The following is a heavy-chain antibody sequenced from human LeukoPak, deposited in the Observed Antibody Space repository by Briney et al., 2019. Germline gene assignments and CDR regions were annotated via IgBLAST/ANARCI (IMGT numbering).Heavy chain of an antibody. CDR2: IWYDGSNK. Sequence: GRSLRLSCAASGFTFSSYGMHWVRQAPGKGLEWVAVIWYDGSNKYYADSVKGRFTISRDNSKNTLYLQMNSLRAEDTAVYYCARMNYGGAFDIWGQGTMVAVSS. CDR3: ARMNYGGAFDI. D-gene: IGHD4-23*01. V-gene: IGHV3-33*01. J-gene: IGHJ3*02. CDR1: GFTFSSYG.